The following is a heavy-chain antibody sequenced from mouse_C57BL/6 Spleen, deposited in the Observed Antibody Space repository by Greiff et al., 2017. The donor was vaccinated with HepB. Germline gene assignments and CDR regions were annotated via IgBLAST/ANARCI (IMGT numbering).Heavy chain of an antibody. Sequence: QVQLQRSGAELVKPGASVKLSCKASGYTFTSYWMHWVKQRPGQGLEWIGMIHPNSGSTNYNEKFKSKATLTVDKSSSTAYMQLSSLTSEDSAVYYCETAQASFAYWGQGTLVTVSA. V-gene: IGHV1-64*01. J-gene: IGHJ3*01. D-gene: IGHD3-2*02. CDR3: ETAQASFAY. CDR1: GYTFTSYW. CDR2: IHPNSGST.